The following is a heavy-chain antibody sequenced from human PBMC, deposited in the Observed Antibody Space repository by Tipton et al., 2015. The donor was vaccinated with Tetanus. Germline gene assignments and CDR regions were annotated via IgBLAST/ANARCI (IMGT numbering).Heavy chain of an antibody. Sequence: QLVQSGAEVKKPGASVKVSCKASGYTVTGYYMHWVRQVPGQGLEWMGWINPDSGGTNYAQKFQGRVTMTSDTSISTAYMELSRLRSDDAAVYYCARSGWECEWERLDSWGQGTLVTVSS. J-gene: IGHJ4*02. CDR3: ARSGWECEWERLDS. D-gene: IGHD1-26*01. V-gene: IGHV1-2*02. CDR1: GYTVTGYY. CDR2: INPDSGGT.